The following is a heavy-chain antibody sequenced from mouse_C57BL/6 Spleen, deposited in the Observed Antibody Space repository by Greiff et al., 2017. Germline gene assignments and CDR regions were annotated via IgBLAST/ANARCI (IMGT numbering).Heavy chain of an antibody. J-gene: IGHJ2*01. V-gene: IGHV1-64*01. CDR3: ARGCDGSSYMDY. D-gene: IGHD1-1*01. Sequence: QVQLQQPGAELVKPGASVKLSCKASGYTFTSYWMHWVKQRPGQGLEWIGMIHPNSGSTNYNEKFKSKATLTVDKSSSTAYMQLSSLTSEDSAVYYCARGCDGSSYMDYWGQGTTLTVSS. CDR1: GYTFTSYW. CDR2: IHPNSGST.